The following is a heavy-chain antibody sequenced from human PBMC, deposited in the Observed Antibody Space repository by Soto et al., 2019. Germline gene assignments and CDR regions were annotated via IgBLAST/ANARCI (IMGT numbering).Heavy chain of an antibody. CDR2: ISYDGSNK. CDR1: GFSFSSYA. J-gene: IGHJ4*02. V-gene: IGHV3-30*18. Sequence: LRLSCAASGFSFSSYAMHWVRQAPGKGLEWVAVISYDGSNKYYADSVKGRFTISRDNSKNTIYLQTNSLRAEDTAVYYCAKGSEEKSDWGQGTLVTVSS. CDR3: AKGSEEKSD.